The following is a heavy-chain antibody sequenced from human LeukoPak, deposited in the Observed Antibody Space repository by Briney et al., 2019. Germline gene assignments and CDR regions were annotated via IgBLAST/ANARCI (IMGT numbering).Heavy chain of an antibody. CDR1: GFTFSSYA. V-gene: IGHV3-23*01. Sequence: GGSLRLSCAASGFTFSSYAMSWVRQAPGKGLEWVSAISGSGGSTYYADSVKGRFTISRDNSKNTLYLQMNSLRAEDTAVYYCAKALTLLLWFGAFDYWGQGTLVTVSS. D-gene: IGHD3-10*01. J-gene: IGHJ4*02. CDR3: AKALTLLLWFGAFDY. CDR2: ISGSGGST.